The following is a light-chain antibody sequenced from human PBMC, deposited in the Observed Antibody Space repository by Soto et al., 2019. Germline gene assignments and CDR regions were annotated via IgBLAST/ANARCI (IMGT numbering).Light chain of an antibody. CDR1: QSVSSSH. CDR2: GAS. V-gene: IGKV3-20*01. Sequence: EIVLTQSPGTLSLSPGERATLSCRASQSVSSSHLAWYQQKPGQAPRLLIYGASSRASGVPDRFSGSGSVTDFTLTISRLETDDFAVYYCQQYGMLYAFGQGTKLEIK. J-gene: IGKJ2*01. CDR3: QQYGMLYA.